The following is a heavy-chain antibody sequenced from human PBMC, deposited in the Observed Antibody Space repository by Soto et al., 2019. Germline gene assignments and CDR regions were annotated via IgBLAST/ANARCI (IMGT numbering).Heavy chain of an antibody. CDR3: PSKNWYVFDH. J-gene: IGHJ4*01. V-gene: IGHV3-7*03. CDR2: IKEDGSSK. CDR1: GINFNDYW. Sequence: GGSLRLSCAASGINFNDYWMSWVRQAPGKGLEWVANIKEDGSSKDYVDSVKGRFTISRDNAKNSLYLQMNSLKAEDTALYSCPSKNWYVFDHWGQGTRVTVAS. D-gene: IGHD1-1*01.